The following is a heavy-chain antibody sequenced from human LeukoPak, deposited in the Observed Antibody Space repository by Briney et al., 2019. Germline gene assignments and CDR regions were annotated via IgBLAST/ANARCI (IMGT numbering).Heavy chain of an antibody. CDR2: INPNSGGT. Sequence: ASVKVSCKASGYTFTGYYMHWVRQAPGQGLEWMGWINPNSGGTNYAQKFQGWVTMTRDTSISTAYMELSRLRSDDTAVYYCARGPTYGDCTRYYGMDVWGQGTTVTVSS. CDR3: ARGPTYGDCTRYYGMDV. CDR1: GYTFTGYY. J-gene: IGHJ6*02. V-gene: IGHV1-2*04. D-gene: IGHD4-17*01.